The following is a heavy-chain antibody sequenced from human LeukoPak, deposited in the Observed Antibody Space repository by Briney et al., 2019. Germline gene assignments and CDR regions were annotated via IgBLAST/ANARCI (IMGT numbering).Heavy chain of an antibody. V-gene: IGHV4-38-2*01. CDR1: GYSISSGYY. D-gene: IGHD2-2*01. CDR2: IYHSGTT. J-gene: IGHJ6*03. CDR3: ARCPYQLLSYMDV. Sequence: SETLSLTCAVSGYSISSGYYWGWIRQPPGKGLEWSGSIYHSGTTYHNPSLKSRVTISVDTSKNQFSLKLSSVTAADTAVYYCARCPYQLLSYMDVWGKGTTVTVS.